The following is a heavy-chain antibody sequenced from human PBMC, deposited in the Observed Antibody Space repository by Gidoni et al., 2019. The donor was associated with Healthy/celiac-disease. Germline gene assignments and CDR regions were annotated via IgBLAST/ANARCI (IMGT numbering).Heavy chain of an antibody. CDR2: SNHSGST. J-gene: IGHJ4*02. Sequence: QVQLHQWGAGLLKPSETLSLTCAVYGGSFSGYYWSWIRQPPGKGLEWIGESNHSGSTNYNPSLKSRVTISVDTSKNQFSLKLSSVTAADTAVYYCASLRDSSGDYLDYWGQGTLVTVSS. V-gene: IGHV4-34*01. CDR3: ASLRDSSGDYLDY. D-gene: IGHD3-22*01. CDR1: GGSFSGYY.